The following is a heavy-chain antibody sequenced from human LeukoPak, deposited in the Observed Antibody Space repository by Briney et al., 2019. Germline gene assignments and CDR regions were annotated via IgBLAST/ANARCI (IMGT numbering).Heavy chain of an antibody. CDR3: ARLGEGIDY. D-gene: IGHD2-21*01. J-gene: IGHJ4*02. CDR2: INHSGST. V-gene: IGHV4-34*01. Sequence: SETLSLTCAVYGGSFSGYYWSWIRQPPGKGLEWIGEINHSGSTNYNPSLKSRVTISVDTSKNQFSLKLSSVTAADTAVYYCARLGEGIDYWGQGTLVTVSS. CDR1: GGSFSGYY.